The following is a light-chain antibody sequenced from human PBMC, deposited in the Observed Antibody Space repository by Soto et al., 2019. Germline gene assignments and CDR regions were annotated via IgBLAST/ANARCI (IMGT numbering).Light chain of an antibody. CDR1: QSISSY. CDR2: DAS. V-gene: IGKV1-39*01. Sequence: DIQMTQSPSSLPASVGDRVTITCRASQSISSYLNWYQQKPGKAPKLLIYDASSLESGVPSRFSGSGSGRDFTLTISSLQPEDFATYYCLLDYAYFWAFGQGTKVDIK. CDR3: LLDYAYFWA. J-gene: IGKJ1*01.